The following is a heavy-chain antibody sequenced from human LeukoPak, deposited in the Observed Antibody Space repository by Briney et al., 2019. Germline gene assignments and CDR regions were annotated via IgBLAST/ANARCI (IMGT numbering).Heavy chain of an antibody. CDR2: ISAYNGNT. V-gene: IGHV1-18*01. D-gene: IGHD4-11*01. J-gene: IGHJ6*02. CDR3: ARAYYSNLPYYYGMDV. CDR1: GYIFTSYG. Sequence: ASVKVSCKASGYIFTSYGVSWVRQAPGQGLEWMGWISAYNGNTNYAQKLQGRVTMTTDTSTSTAYMELRSLRSDDTAVYYCARAYYSNLPYYYGMDVWGQGTTVTVSS.